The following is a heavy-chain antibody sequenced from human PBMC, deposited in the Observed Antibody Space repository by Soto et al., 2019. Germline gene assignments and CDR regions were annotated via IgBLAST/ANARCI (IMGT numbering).Heavy chain of an antibody. CDR3: SKCFGHHYPFSF. V-gene: IGHV3-30*18. Sequence: HPGGSLRLSCAASGFSFSTYGMHWVRQAPGKGLEWVAFISNDGSNKYYADSVKGRFTISRDNSKNTLYLQMNSLRAEDTAVYYFSKCFGHHYPFSFRGQGSLVP. D-gene: IGHD3-3*02. CDR2: ISNDGSNK. CDR1: GFSFSTYG. J-gene: IGHJ4*02.